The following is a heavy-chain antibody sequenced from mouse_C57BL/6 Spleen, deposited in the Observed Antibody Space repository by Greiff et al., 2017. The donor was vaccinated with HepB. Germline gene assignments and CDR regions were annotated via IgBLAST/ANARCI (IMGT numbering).Heavy chain of an antibody. Sequence: VQLQQSGAELVRPGTSVKVSCKASGYAFTNYLIEWVKQRPGQGLEWIGVINPGSGGTNYNEKFKGKATLTADKSSSTAYMQLSSLTSEDSAVYFCARSPYYGSSYAWFAYWGQGTLVTVSA. CDR2: INPGSGGT. J-gene: IGHJ3*01. V-gene: IGHV1-54*01. CDR3: ARSPYYGSSYAWFAY. CDR1: GYAFTNYL. D-gene: IGHD1-1*01.